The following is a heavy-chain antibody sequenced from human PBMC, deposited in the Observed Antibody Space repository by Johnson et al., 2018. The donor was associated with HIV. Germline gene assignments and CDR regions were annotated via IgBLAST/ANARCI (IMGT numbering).Heavy chain of an antibody. CDR2: IYSGVTT. CDR1: GFTVSTNY. D-gene: IGHD5-18*01. Sequence: MQLVESGGGLVQPGGSLRLSCAASGFTVSTNYMSWIRQAPGKGLEWVSVIYSGVTTYYAGSVKGRFTISRDNSKNTLYLQMNSLRVDDTAIYYCARAYTYGAFDIWGQGTMVTVSS. CDR3: ARAYTYGAFDI. V-gene: IGHV3-66*01. J-gene: IGHJ3*02.